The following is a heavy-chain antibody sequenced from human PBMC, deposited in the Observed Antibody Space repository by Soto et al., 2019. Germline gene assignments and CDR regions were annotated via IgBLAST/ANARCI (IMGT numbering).Heavy chain of an antibody. CDR3: ARAPRGGVIIVITSAQIDY. V-gene: IGHV1-46*01. CDR2: ISPDGGNT. D-gene: IGHD3-3*01. Sequence: QVQLVQSGAEVKKPGASVKVSCKASGYAFTDHYIHWVRQAPGQGLEWMGIISPDGGNTRYSQKFQARITMTRDTSTSTVYMELSSLRSEDTAVYYCARAPRGGVIIVITSAQIDYWGQGTLVTVSS. J-gene: IGHJ4*02. CDR1: GYAFTDHY.